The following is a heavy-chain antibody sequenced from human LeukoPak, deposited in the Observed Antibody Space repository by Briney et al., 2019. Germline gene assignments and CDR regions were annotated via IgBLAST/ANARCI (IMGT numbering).Heavy chain of an antibody. CDR1: GFTFSSYS. V-gene: IGHV3-21*01. Sequence: PGGSLRLSCAASGFTFSSYSMNWVRQAPGKGLEWVSSISSSSSYIYYTDSVKGRFTISRDNAKNSVYLQMNSLRAEDTAVYYCARDEPSQGDSSGSQFDYWGQGTLVTVSS. D-gene: IGHD3-22*01. CDR2: ISSSSSYI. CDR3: ARDEPSQGDSSGSQFDY. J-gene: IGHJ4*02.